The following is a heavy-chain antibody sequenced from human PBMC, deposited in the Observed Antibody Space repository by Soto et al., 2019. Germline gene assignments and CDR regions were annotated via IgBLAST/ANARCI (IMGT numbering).Heavy chain of an antibody. V-gene: IGHV4-39*01. CDR1: GGSIRITSYY. CDR3: ARSSSRAFRSLEWLDPLDC. J-gene: IGHJ4*02. Sequence: SETLSLTCAVSGGSIRITSYYLGWIRQPPGKGLEWIGSMYYSGSTYHNPSLKSRVTMSVDTSKNQFSLNLRSVTAADTAVYYSARSSSRAFRSLEWLDPLDCWGKGTSVTVSS. CDR2: MYYSGST. D-gene: IGHD3-3*01.